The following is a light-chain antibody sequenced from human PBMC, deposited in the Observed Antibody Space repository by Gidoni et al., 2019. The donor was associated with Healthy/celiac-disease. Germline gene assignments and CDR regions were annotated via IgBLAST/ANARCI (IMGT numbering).Light chain of an antibody. CDR3: QQYNSYPS. J-gene: IGKJ4*01. CDR2: KAS. CDR1: QSISSW. Sequence: DIQMTQSPPTLSASVGDRVTITCRASQSISSWLAWYQQKPGKAPKLLIYKASSLESGVPSRFSGSRSGTEFTLTISSLQPDDFATYYCQQYNSYPSFGGGTKVEIK. V-gene: IGKV1-5*03.